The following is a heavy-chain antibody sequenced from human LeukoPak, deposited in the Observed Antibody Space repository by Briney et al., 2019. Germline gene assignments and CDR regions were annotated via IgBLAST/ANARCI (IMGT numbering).Heavy chain of an antibody. CDR1: GYSISSGYY. D-gene: IGHD2-15*01. CDR2: LYHSGNT. CDR3: AREVVVAATEDY. Sequence: PSETLSLTCTVSGYSISSGYYWGWIRQPPGKGLEWIGSLYHSGNTYYNPSLKSRVTISVDTSKNQFSLKLSSVTAADTAVYYCAREVVVAATEDYWGQGTLVTVSS. V-gene: IGHV4-38-2*02. J-gene: IGHJ4*02.